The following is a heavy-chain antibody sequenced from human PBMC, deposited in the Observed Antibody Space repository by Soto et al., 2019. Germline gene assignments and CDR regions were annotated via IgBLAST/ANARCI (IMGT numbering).Heavy chain of an antibody. J-gene: IGHJ4*02. D-gene: IGHD3-10*01. CDR3: SIDKDLEPTVGGY. Sequence: TLSLTCSVSGDSMATGGHYYNWIRHLPGKGLEWIGYIYYSGATHYSPSLRPRATISIDTSKTQFSLRLISVTAADTALYFCSIDKDLEPTVGGYGGQGIQVTSSS. V-gene: IGHV4-31*02. CDR1: GDSMATGGHY. CDR2: IYYSGAT.